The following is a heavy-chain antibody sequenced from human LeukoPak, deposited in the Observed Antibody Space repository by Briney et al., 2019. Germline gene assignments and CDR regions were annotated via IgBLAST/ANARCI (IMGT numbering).Heavy chain of an antibody. CDR3: ARIPIVGATNAYYYGMDV. CDR2: ISSSGSTI. CDR1: GFTFSSYA. J-gene: IGHJ6*02. Sequence: GGSLRLSCAASGFTFSSYAMSWVRQAPGKGLEWVSYISSSGSTIYYADSVKGRFTISRDNAKNSLYLQMNSLRAEDTAVYYCARIPIVGATNAYYYGMDVWGQGTTVTVSS. D-gene: IGHD1-26*01. V-gene: IGHV3-48*04.